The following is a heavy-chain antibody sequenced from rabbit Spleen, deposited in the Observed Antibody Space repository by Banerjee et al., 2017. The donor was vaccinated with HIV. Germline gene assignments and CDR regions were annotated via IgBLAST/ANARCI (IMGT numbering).Heavy chain of an antibody. CDR2: MDTGTATT. J-gene: IGHJ4*01. D-gene: IGHD2-1*01. V-gene: IGHV1S45*01. CDR1: GFSFSGDYW. Sequence: QEQLEESGGDLVKPEGSLTLTCKASGFSFSGDYWTSWVRQAPGKGLEWIGCMDTGTATTYYASWAKGRFTISKTSSTTVTLQMTSLTAADTATYFCARAESGDYGKSDLWGQGTLVTVS. CDR3: ARAESGDYGKSDL.